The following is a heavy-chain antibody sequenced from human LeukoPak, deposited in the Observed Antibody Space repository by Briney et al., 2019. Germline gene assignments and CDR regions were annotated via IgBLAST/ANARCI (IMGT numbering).Heavy chain of an antibody. CDR1: GGSISSFY. J-gene: IGHJ4*02. CDR2: IHYSGST. D-gene: IGHD2-15*01. Sequence: PSETLSLTCTVSGGSISSFYWSWIRQPPGKGLEWIGYIHYSGSTNYNPSLKSRVTISVDTSKNQFSLKLSSVTAADTAVYYCARVFRGGGFSYYFDYWGQGTLVTVSS. CDR3: ARVFRGGGFSYYFDY. V-gene: IGHV4-59*01.